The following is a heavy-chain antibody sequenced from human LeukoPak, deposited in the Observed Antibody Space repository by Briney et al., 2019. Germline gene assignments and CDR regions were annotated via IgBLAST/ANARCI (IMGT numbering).Heavy chain of an antibody. CDR1: GFTFSHYS. CDR3: VRDRGISFYFDY. Sequence: GGSLRLSCAGSGFTFSHYSMNWVRQAPGKGLEWVSYIDSSSSTIYYADSVKGRFTVSRDNAKNSLDLQMNSLRSEDTAVYYCVRDRGISFYFDYWGQGTLVTVSS. CDR2: IDSSSSTI. V-gene: IGHV3-48*01. D-gene: IGHD3-16*02. J-gene: IGHJ4*02.